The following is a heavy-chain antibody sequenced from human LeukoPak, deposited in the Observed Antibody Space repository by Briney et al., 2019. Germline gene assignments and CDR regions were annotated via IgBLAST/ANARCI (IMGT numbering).Heavy chain of an antibody. V-gene: IGHV3-30*03. J-gene: IGHJ4*02. CDR2: ISYDGSNK. CDR3: ARSEGSYWSNFDY. Sequence: GGSLRLSCAASGFTFITYDMHWVGQAPGKGLEWVAVISYDGSNKYYADSVKGRFTISRDNSKNTLYLQMNSLRGEDTAVYYCARSEGSYWSNFDYWGQGTLVTVSS. D-gene: IGHD1-26*01. CDR1: GFTFITYD.